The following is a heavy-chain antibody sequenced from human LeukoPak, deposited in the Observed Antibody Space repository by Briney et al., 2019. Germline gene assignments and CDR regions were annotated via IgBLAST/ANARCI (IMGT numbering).Heavy chain of an antibody. J-gene: IGHJ4*02. V-gene: IGHV3-11*01. CDR2: ISGTDSIV. CDR3: ARDLNSGSYPGYFDD. Sequence: PGGSLRLSCAASGFPFSDYYMSWIRQAPGKGLEWVSYISGTDSIVYFGDSVKGRFTISRDNAKNSLYLQMNSLRVEDTALYYCARDLNSGSYPGYFDDWGQGTLVSVSS. CDR1: GFPFSDYY. D-gene: IGHD1-26*01.